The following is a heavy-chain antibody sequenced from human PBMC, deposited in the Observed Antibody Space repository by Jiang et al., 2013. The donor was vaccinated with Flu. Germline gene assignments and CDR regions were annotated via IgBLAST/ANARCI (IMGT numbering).Heavy chain of an antibody. CDR1: GFTFSSYG. Sequence: VQLLESGGGVVQPGRSLRLSCAASGFTFSSYGMHWVRQAPGKGLEWVAVIWYDGSNKYYADSVKGRFTISRDNSKNTLYLQMNSLRAEDTAVYYCARDRDTAMVTDVTYYFDYVGPGNPGHRLL. CDR3: ARDRDTAMVTDVTYYFDY. V-gene: IGHV3-33*01. J-gene: IGHJ4*02. CDR2: IWYDGSNK. D-gene: IGHD5-18*01.